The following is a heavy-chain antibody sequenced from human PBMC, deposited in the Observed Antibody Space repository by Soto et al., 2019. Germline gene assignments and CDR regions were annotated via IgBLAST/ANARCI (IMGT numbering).Heavy chain of an antibody. CDR3: AKEGGYASSTSCYGRVYY. CDR2: ISGSGGST. CDR1: GFTVSSHY. D-gene: IGHD2-2*03. J-gene: IGHJ4*02. Sequence: PGWSLRLSCAVSGFTVSSHYMSWVRQAPGKGLEWVSSISGSGGSTYYADSVKGRFTISRDNSKNTLYLQMNSLRAEDTAVYYCAKEGGYASSTSCYGRVYYWGQGNLVTVSX. V-gene: IGHV3-23*01.